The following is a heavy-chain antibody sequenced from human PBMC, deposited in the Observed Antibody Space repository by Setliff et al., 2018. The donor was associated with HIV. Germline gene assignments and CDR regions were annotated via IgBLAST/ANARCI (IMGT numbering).Heavy chain of an antibody. J-gene: IGHJ4*02. CDR2: IHPTGHI. D-gene: IGHD4-17*01. V-gene: IGHV4-34*10. CDR1: GGSLSSYY. Sequence: SETLSLTCVAYGGSLSSYYWNWIRQTPGKGLEWIGEIHPTGHINYNPSYKSRVSMSVDRSKNQFSLNLTSVTAADTAVYYCARYSTLTTNFDYWGQGTLVTVSS. CDR3: ARYSTLTTNFDY.